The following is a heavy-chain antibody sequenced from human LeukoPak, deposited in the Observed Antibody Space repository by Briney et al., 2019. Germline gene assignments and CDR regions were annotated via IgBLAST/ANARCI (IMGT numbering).Heavy chain of an antibody. D-gene: IGHD4-17*01. J-gene: IGHJ3*02. V-gene: IGHV1-8*03. Sequence: ASVKVSCKASGYTFTSYDINWVRHATGQGLEWMGWMNPNSGNTGYAQKFQGRVTITRNTSLSTAYMELSSLRSEDTAVYYCARIYYGENAFDIWGQGTMVTVSS. CDR2: MNPNSGNT. CDR1: GYTFTSYD. CDR3: ARIYYGENAFDI.